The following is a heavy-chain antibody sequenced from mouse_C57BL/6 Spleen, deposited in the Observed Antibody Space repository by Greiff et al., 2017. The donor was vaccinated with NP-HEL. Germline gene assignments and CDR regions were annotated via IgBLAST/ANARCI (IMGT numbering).Heavy chain of an antibody. CDR3: ARYSNYVLYFDY. J-gene: IGHJ2*01. V-gene: IGHV7-3*01. CDR2: IRNKANGYTT. Sequence: EVKLEESGGGLVQPGGSLSLSCAASGFTFTDYYMSWVRQPPGKALEWLGFIRNKANGYTTEYSASVKGRFTISRDNSQSILYLQMNALRAEDSATYYCARYSNYVLYFDYWGQGTTLTVSS. D-gene: IGHD2-1*01. CDR1: GFTFTDYY.